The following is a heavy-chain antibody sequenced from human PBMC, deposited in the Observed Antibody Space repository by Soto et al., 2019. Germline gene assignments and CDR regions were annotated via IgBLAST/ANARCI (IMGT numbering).Heavy chain of an antibody. CDR2: IYPGDSDT. V-gene: IGHV5-51*01. Sequence: GESLNISCKGSGYSFTTYWIVWVRQMPGKGLEWMGIIYPGDSDTRYSPSFQGQVTISADKSISTAYLQWSSLKASDTAIYYCARGGLAHCGGDCPKYYYGMDVWGQGTTVTVSS. D-gene: IGHD2-21*02. J-gene: IGHJ6*02. CDR1: GYSFTTYW. CDR3: ARGGLAHCGGDCPKYYYGMDV.